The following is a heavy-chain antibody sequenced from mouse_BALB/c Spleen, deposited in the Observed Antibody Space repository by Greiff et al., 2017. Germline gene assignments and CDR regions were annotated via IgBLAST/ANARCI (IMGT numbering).Heavy chain of an antibody. D-gene: IGHD1-1*01. CDR3: ARDEVGRSWYFDV. V-gene: IGHV3-6*02. J-gene: IGHJ1*01. Sequence: EVKLMESGPGLVKPSQSLSLTCSVTGYSITSGYYWNWIRQFPGNKLEWMGYISYDGSNNYNPSLKNRISITRDTSKNQFFLKLNSVTTEDTATYYCARDEVGRSWYFDVWGAGTTVTVSS. CDR2: ISYDGSN. CDR1: GYSITSGYY.